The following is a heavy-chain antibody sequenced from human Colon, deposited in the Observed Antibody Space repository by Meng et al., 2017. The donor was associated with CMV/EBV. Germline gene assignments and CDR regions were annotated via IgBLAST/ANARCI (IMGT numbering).Heavy chain of an antibody. V-gene: IGHV3-9*01. CDR2: ISWNSAII. J-gene: IGHJ6*02. CDR3: ARGKGYCSSSDCSLGTNYYYYYGMDV. D-gene: IGHD2-2*01. CDR1: GFAFDDYA. Sequence: GGSLRLSCEGSGFAFDDYALNWVRQAPGKGLEWVAGISWNSAIIGYAGSVRGRFTISRDNAKNSVYLQMNSLRAEDTALYHCARGKGYCSSSDCSLGTNYYYYYGMDVWGQGTTVTVSS.